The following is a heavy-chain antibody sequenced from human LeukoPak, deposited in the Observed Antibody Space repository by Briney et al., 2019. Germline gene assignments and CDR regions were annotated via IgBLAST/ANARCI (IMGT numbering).Heavy chain of an antibody. CDR2: INPKNGTT. Sequence: ASVKVSCKASGGTFSGYTINWLRQAPGQGLEWMGWINPKNGTTKYAQKSQGRVTLTRDTSISTAYMEISRVTYDDTAVYFCARGVGSTAVLDHWGQGTLVTVSS. V-gene: IGHV1-2*02. D-gene: IGHD1-26*01. J-gene: IGHJ4*02. CDR1: GGTFSGYT. CDR3: ARGVGSTAVLDH.